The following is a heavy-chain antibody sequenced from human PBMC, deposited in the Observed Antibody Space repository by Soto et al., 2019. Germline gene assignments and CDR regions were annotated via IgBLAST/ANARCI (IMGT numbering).Heavy chain of an antibody. CDR3: ARTHSSSLDYYYYMDV. D-gene: IGHD6-6*01. J-gene: IGHJ6*03. V-gene: IGHV4-59*01. Sequence: PSETLSLTCTVSVGSISSYYWSWIRQPPGKGLEWIGYIYYSGSTNYNPSLKSRVTISVDTSKNQFSLKLSSVTAADTAVYYCARTHSSSLDYYYYMDVWGKGTTVTVSS. CDR2: IYYSGST. CDR1: VGSISSYY.